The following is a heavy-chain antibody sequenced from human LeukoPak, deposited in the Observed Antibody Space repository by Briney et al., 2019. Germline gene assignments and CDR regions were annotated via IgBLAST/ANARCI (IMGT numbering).Heavy chain of an antibody. D-gene: IGHD1-26*01. CDR2: IFYTGRA. CDR1: RVSISSYH. Sequence: SETLSLTCTVSRVSISSYHCAWIRQPPGKGLEWIGYIFYTGRARYNPSLESRVTLTVDMSKNQVSLKLRSVTAADTAIYYCARLVDGIYTRVDSWGQGTLVTVSS. CDR3: ARLVDGIYTRVDS. V-gene: IGHV4-59*08. J-gene: IGHJ4*02.